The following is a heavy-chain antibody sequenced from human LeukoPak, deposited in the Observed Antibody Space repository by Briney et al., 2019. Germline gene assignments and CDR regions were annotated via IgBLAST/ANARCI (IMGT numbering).Heavy chain of an antibody. D-gene: IGHD2-15*01. V-gene: IGHV4-4*07. CDR1: GASINSHY. CDR3: ARALNPLPGTYYFDY. CDR2: IYISEST. Sequence: PSETLSLTCTVSGASINSHYWSWIRQPAGKVLEWIGRIYISESTNYNCSLQSRVTMSVDTSKDQFSLKLTSVTAADTAVYYCARALNPLPGTYYFDYWGQGTLVTVSS. J-gene: IGHJ4*02.